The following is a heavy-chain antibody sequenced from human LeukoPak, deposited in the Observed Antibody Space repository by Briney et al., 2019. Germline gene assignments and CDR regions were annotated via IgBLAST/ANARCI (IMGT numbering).Heavy chain of an antibody. CDR2: ISGSGSTK. CDR1: GFTFSRFE. D-gene: IGHD4-23*01. J-gene: IGHJ4*02. CDR3: ARDYGGVMFDY. V-gene: IGHV3-48*03. Sequence: QPGGALRLSCAASGFTFSRFEMNWGRQGPGKGLEWVSYISGSGSTKYYAETAKGRFTISRDNDKNSLYLQMNSLRAEDTAVYYCARDYGGVMFDYWGQGTLLTVSS.